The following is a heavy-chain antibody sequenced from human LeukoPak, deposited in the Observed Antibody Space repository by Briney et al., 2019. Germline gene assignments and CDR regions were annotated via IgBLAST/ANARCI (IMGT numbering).Heavy chain of an antibody. CDR3: ARGHYYGSGSHYYFDY. D-gene: IGHD3-10*01. CDR1: GGSISSRSYC. CDR2: VHISGST. J-gene: IGHJ4*02. V-gene: IGHV4-61*10. Sequence: SETLSLTCTVSGGSISSRSYCWSWIRQPAGKGLEWIGHVHISGSTNYNSSLKSRVTISVDTSKNQFSLKLSSVTAADTAVYYCARGHYYGSGSHYYFDYWGQGTLVTVSS.